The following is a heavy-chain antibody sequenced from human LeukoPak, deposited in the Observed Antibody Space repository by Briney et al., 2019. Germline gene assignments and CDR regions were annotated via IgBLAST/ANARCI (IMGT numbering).Heavy chain of an antibody. J-gene: IGHJ4*02. V-gene: IGHV3-74*01. Sequence: GGSLRLSCAASGFSFSTYWMHWVRQAPGKGLVWVSRINTDGSSISYADSVKGRFIISRDNAKNTLHLQLDSLRVEDTAIYYCVRGYSGAYRSDYWGQGTLVTVSS. D-gene: IGHD5-12*01. CDR3: VRGYSGAYRSDY. CDR2: INTDGSSI. CDR1: GFSFSTYW.